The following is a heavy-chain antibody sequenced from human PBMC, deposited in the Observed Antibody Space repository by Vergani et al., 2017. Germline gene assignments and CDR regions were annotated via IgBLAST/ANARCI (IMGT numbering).Heavy chain of an antibody. CDR2: INNDGHT. V-gene: IGHV4-34*02. CDR3: AVRPRVNLVGGEIVTKRTLDY. Sequence: QVQLQQWGAGVVKPSGTLSLTCAVFGESFSSFYWSWIRPPPGKGLEWIGEINNDGHTNYNPSLESRVTVSRDTAKNQFSLNLMSVTAADTAMYYCAVRPRVNLVGGEIVTKRTLDYWSQGRLVTVSS. CDR1: GESFSSFY. J-gene: IGHJ4*02. D-gene: IGHD3-10*01.